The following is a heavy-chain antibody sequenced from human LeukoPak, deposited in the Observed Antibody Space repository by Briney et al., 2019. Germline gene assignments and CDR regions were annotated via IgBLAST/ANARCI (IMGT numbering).Heavy chain of an antibody. CDR3: ARRSGSYLHY. J-gene: IGHJ4*02. D-gene: IGHD1-26*01. CDR2: ISGSGDST. Sequence: GGSLRLSCTASGFTFSNYAMNWVRQAPGKGLEWVSGISGSGDSTYYADSVKGRFTISRDNSKNTLYLQMNSLRAEDTAVYYCARRSGSYLHYWGQGTLVTVSS. CDR1: GFTFSNYA. V-gene: IGHV3-23*01.